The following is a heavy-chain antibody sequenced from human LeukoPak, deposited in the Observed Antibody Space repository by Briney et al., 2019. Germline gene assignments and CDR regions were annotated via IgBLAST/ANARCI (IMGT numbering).Heavy chain of an antibody. Sequence: GASLRLSCAASGFIFNIYAMIWVRQAPGKGLECVSSFSSKSDYTFYTDSVKRLFTVSRDNSSNTLSLQKSSLRAEDTAIYYCAKDRPNYYETNGQYYRRDGDSWGQGTLVTVSS. D-gene: IGHD2/OR15-2a*01. CDR3: AKDRPNYYETNGQYYRRDGDS. CDR1: GFIFNIYA. CDR2: FSSKSDYT. V-gene: IGHV3-23*01. J-gene: IGHJ5*01.